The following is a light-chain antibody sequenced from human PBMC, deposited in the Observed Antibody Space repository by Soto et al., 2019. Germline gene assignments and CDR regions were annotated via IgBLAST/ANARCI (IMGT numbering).Light chain of an antibody. CDR3: QQYNNWPRAT. J-gene: IGKJ4*01. Sequence: MSQAPATLSGPPGQRATLSCRASQSISGNLAWYQQKPGQAPRLLMFRTASRATGFPARFSGSGSGTEFNLTISSMQSEDFGVYYCQQYNNWPRATFGGGTKVDIK. V-gene: IGKV3-15*01. CDR2: RTA. CDR1: QSISGN.